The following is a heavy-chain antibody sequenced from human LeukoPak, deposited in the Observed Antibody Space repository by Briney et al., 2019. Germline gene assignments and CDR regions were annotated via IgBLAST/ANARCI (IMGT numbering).Heavy chain of an antibody. Sequence: PSGTLSLTCTVSGDSISSGYSYWSWIRQPPGKGLEWIGYIYSSGNTYYNPSLKSLITMSVDTSKNQFSLKLTSVTGADTAVYYCAGERGEEYSSGWYKRNYFDNWGQGIRVTVSS. D-gene: IGHD6-19*01. CDR1: GDSISSGYSY. CDR2: IYSSGNT. CDR3: AGERGEEYSSGWYKRNYFDN. V-gene: IGHV4-30-4*01. J-gene: IGHJ4*02.